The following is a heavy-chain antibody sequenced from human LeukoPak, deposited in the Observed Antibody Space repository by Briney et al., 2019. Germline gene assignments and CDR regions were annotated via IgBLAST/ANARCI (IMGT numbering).Heavy chain of an antibody. V-gene: IGHV4-59*12. J-gene: IGHJ3*02. CDR1: GGSMTSYY. CDR3: ARGRGLYNWNRINAFDI. Sequence: SETLSLTCTVPGGSMTSYYWTWIRQSPGKGLEWIGYMYYTGRTNYNPSLKSRVTISVDTSKNQFSLNRSSVTAADTAVYYCARGRGLYNWNRINAFDIWGQGTMVTVSS. D-gene: IGHD1-20*01. CDR2: MYYTGRT.